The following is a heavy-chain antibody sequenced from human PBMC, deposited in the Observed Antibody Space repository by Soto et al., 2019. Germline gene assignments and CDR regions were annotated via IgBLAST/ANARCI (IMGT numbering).Heavy chain of an antibody. V-gene: IGHV3-53*01. Sequence: GVLRLSCAASGFTVSNNYMRWVRQAPGKGLEWVSLIYSGGTTHYADSVKGRFTISRDNSKNTLYLQMNSLRVEDTAVYYCARDPPGIVASGAGGWGQGTLVTVSS. CDR2: IYSGGTT. CDR1: GFTVSNNY. D-gene: IGHD6-13*01. CDR3: ARDPPGIVASGAGG. J-gene: IGHJ4*02.